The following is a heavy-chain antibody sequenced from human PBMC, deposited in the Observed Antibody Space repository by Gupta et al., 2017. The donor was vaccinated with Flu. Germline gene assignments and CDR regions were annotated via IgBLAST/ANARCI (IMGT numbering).Heavy chain of an antibody. CDR2: IYYSGTT. CDR3: ARHLFGYYDFYSGSRQPLPDS. V-gene: IGHV4-39*01. D-gene: IGHD3-3*01. CDR1: GGSISSSSSF. J-gene: IGHJ4*02. Sequence: QLQVQESGPGLVKPSETLSLTCTVSGGSISSSSSFWGWFRQPPGKGLEWIGTIYYSGTTYYNPSLKSRVAISLDTSKNQFSLKLTSVTAADTAIYYCARHLFGYYDFYSGSRQPLPDSWGQGTQVTVSS.